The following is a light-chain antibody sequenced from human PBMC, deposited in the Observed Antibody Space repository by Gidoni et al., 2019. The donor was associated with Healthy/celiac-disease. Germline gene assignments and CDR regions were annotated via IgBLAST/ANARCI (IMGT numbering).Light chain of an antibody. CDR2: GNS. V-gene: IGLV1-40*01. J-gene: IGLJ1*01. CDR1: SSNIGAGYD. Sequence: QSVLTQPPPVSGAPGQRVPSSCTGSSSNIGAGYDVQWYQQLPGTAPKLLIYGNSNRPSGVPDRFSGSKSGTSASLAITGLQAEDEADYYCQSYDSSLSGSRVFGTGTKVTVL. CDR3: QSYDSSLSGSRV.